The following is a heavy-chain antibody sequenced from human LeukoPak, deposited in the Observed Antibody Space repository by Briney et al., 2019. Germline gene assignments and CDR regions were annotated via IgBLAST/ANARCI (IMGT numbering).Heavy chain of an antibody. Sequence: GGSLRLSCAASGSTFSSYAMSWVRQAPGKGLEWVSAISGSGGSTYYADSVKGRFTISRDNSKNTLYLQMNSLRAEDTAVYYCAKGRYYDSSGYSNYYGMDVWGQGTTVTVSS. J-gene: IGHJ6*02. CDR3: AKGRYYDSSGYSNYYGMDV. D-gene: IGHD3-22*01. V-gene: IGHV3-23*01. CDR1: GSTFSSYA. CDR2: ISGSGGST.